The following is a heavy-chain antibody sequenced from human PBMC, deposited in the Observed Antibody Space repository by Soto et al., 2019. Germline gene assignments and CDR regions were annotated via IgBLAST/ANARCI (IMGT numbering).Heavy chain of an antibody. CDR2: ISGPHGNT. CDR1: AYRFTSIG. V-gene: IGHV1-18*01. J-gene: IGHJ5*02. CDR3: ATTDYADYWRWFAP. Sequence: VQLVQSGTEVKEPGTSVKVSCKASAYRFTSIGFSWVRQAPGQGLEWVGWISGPHGNTYYAEEFQGRVTMTRDTSTATVYMELRSLTSDDTAIYYCATTDYADYWRWFAPWGQGTLVTVSP. D-gene: IGHD4-17*01.